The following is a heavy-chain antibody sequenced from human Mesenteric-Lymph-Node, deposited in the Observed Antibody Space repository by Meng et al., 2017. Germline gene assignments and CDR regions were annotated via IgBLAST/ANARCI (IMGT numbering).Heavy chain of an antibody. D-gene: IGHD3-22*01. CDR1: GGSISSGGHS. J-gene: IGHJ4*01. CDR2: IYYSGST. Sequence: QVQLQESGPGLVKTSQTLSLTCTVSGGSISSGGHSWSWIHQHPGKGLEWIAYIYYSGSTYYNPSLKSRVILSVDTSKNQFSLKLSSVTAADTAVYYCARVDSSGYFLDYWGQGTLVTVSS. V-gene: IGHV4-31*03. CDR3: ARVDSSGYFLDY.